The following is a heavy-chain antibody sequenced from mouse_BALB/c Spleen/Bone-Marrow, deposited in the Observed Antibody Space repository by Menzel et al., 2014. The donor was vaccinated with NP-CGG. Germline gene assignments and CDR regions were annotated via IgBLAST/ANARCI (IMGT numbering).Heavy chain of an antibody. Sequence: VKVVESGAELMKPGASVKISCKATGYTFSSYWIEWVKQRPGHGLEWIGEILPGNGSTNYNEKFKGKATFTAETSSNTAYMQLRSLTSEDSAVYYCARSKVLYAMDYWGQGTSVTVSS. D-gene: IGHD2-14*01. CDR1: GYTFSSYW. CDR2: ILPGNGST. J-gene: IGHJ4*01. CDR3: ARSKVLYAMDY. V-gene: IGHV1-9*01.